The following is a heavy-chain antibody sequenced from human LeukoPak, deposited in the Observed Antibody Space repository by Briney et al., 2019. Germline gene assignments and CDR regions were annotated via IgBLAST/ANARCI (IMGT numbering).Heavy chain of an antibody. CDR3: ATNPHCSGGSCYPYYYYYMDV. Sequence: SVKVSCKASGGTFSSYAISWVRQAPGQGLEWMGRIIPIFGTANYAQKFQGRVTTTTDESTSTAYMELSSLRSEDTAVYYCATNPHCSGGSCYPYYYYYMDVWGKGTTVTVSS. CDR2: IIPIFGTA. J-gene: IGHJ6*03. V-gene: IGHV1-69*05. CDR1: GGTFSSYA. D-gene: IGHD2-15*01.